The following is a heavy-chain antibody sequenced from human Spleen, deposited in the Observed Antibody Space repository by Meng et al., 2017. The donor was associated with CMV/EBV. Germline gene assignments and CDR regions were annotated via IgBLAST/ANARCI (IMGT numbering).Heavy chain of an antibody. V-gene: IGHV1-69*05. CDR3: ASSYCSRTSCYGGLEYFQH. CDR1: SYA. Sequence: SYAISWVRQAPGQGLEWMGGIIPIFGTANNAQRFQGRVTITTDESTSTAYMELSSLRSEDTAVYYCASSYCSRTSCYGGLEYFQHWGQGTLVTVSS. CDR2: IIPIFGTA. D-gene: IGHD2-2*01. J-gene: IGHJ1*01.